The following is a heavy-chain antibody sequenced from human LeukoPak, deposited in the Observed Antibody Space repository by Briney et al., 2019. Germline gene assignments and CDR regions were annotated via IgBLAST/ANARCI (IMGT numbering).Heavy chain of an antibody. CDR2: INPNSGGT. J-gene: IGHJ6*03. D-gene: IGHD2-2*01. CDR1: GYTFTDYY. Sequence: ASVKISCKVSGYTFTDYYMHWVRQAPGQGLEWMGRINPNSGGTNYAQNFQGRVTMTRDTSITTAYMELSRLRSDDTAVYYCARGLPTASYYYMDVWGKGTTVTVSS. CDR3: ARGLPTASYYYMDV. V-gene: IGHV1-2*06.